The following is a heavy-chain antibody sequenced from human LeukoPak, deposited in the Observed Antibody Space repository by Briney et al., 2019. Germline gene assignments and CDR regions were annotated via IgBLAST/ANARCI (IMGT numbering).Heavy chain of an antibody. V-gene: IGHV3-30*03. D-gene: IGHD5-12*01. J-gene: IGHJ4*02. CDR2: ISYAGSYK. CDR1: GFTFSSYG. Sequence: GGSLRLSCAASGFTFSSYGMHWVRQAPGKGLEWVAVISYAGSYKYFADSVKGRFTISRDNAKNSLYLQMNSLRAEDTAVYYCAREGAEGGYGYYWGQGTLVTVSS. CDR3: AREGAEGGYGYY.